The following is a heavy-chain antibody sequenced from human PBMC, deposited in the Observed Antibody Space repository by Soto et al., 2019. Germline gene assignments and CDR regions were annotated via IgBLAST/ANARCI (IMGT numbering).Heavy chain of an antibody. V-gene: IGHV4-39*01. J-gene: IGHJ4*02. CDR3: AKNWNSGSLVQ. Sequence: SETLSLTCTVSGGSVSSSSYSWGWIRQSPRKGLEWIGTIYSSENTNYNPSLLSRVTISVDTSKNEFSLKLSSVTAADTAVYYYAKNWNSGSLVQWSQGTLVTVSS. D-gene: IGHD1-7*01. CDR1: GGSVSSSSYS. CDR2: IYSSENT.